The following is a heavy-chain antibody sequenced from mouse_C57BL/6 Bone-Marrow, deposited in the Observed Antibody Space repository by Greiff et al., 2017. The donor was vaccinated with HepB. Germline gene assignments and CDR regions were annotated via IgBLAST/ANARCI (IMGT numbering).Heavy chain of an antibody. V-gene: IGHV1-18*01. CDR3: ARTGDYYGSSPFDY. Sequence: LKECGPELVKPGASVKIPCKASGYTFTDYNMDWVKQSHGKSLEWIGDINPNNGGTIYNQKFKGKATLTVDKSSSTAYMELRSLTSEDTAVYYCARTGDYYGSSPFDYWGQGTTLTVSS. D-gene: IGHD1-1*01. CDR2: INPNNGGT. CDR1: GYTFTDYN. J-gene: IGHJ2*01.